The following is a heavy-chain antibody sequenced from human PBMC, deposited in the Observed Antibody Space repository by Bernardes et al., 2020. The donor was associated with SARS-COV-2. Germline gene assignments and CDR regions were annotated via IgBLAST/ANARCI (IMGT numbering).Heavy chain of an antibody. V-gene: IGHV3-48*01. Sequence: GGSLRLSCEASGVTFSQYSMQWVRQAPGKGLEWLSEITSSGFEYYVDSVKGRFTISRDNAHESLYLQMNSLRVEDTAVYYCARDIKSSSAYWGQGTLVTVSS. J-gene: IGHJ4*02. D-gene: IGHD6-6*01. CDR1: GVTFSQYS. CDR3: ARDIKSSSAY. CDR2: ITSSGFE.